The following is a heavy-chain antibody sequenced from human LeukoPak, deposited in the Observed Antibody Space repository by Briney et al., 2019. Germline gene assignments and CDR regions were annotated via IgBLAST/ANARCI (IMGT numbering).Heavy chain of an antibody. Sequence: PSETLSLTCTVSGGSINSYYWTWIRQPPGKGLEWIGYIYYNGDTNYNPSLKSRVTISVDTSKNQFSLRVNSVTAADTAVYYCARGRDGYNYFDYWGQGTLVTVSS. D-gene: IGHD5-24*01. V-gene: IGHV4-59*01. CDR1: GGSINSYY. CDR3: ARGRDGYNYFDY. CDR2: IYYNGDT. J-gene: IGHJ4*02.